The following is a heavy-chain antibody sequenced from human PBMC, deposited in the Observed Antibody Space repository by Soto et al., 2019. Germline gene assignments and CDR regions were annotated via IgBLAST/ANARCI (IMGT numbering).Heavy chain of an antibody. Sequence: SETLSLTCTVSGGSVSSGSYYWSWIRQPPGKGLEWIGYIYYSGSTNYNPSLKSRVTISVDTSKNQFSLKLSSVTAADTAVYYCARYGGGDYDPYYFDYWGQGTLVTVSS. CDR2: IYYSGST. J-gene: IGHJ4*02. V-gene: IGHV4-61*01. D-gene: IGHD2-21*02. CDR3: ARYGGGDYDPYYFDY. CDR1: GGSVSSGSYY.